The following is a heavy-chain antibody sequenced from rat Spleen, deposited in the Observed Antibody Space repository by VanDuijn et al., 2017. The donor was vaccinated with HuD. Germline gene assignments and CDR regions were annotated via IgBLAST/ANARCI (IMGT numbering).Heavy chain of an antibody. CDR3: TGSNPNWFAY. D-gene: IGHD3-4*01. V-gene: IGHV5-35*01. CDR1: GFTLSDYA. CDR2: LSPDGRNT. J-gene: IGHJ3*01. Sequence: EVQLVESGGGLVQPGRSLKLSCAASGFTLSDYAMNWIRQAPGKGLEWVASLSPDGRNTYYPDKVKGRFVISKDNAKNTGYLQMTNLKSEDTAMYYCTGSNPNWFAYWGQGTLVTVSS.